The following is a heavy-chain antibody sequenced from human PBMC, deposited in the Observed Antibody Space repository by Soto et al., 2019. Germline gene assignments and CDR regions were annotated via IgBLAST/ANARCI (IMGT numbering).Heavy chain of an antibody. CDR3: ARTGVGYSYGVYYFDY. V-gene: IGHV4-39*01. CDR1: GGSISSSSYY. CDR2: IYYSGST. J-gene: IGHJ4*02. D-gene: IGHD5-18*01. Sequence: SETLSLTCTVSGGSISSSSYYWGWIRQPPGKGLEWIGSIYYSGSTYYNPSLKSRVTISVDTSKNQFSLKLSSVTAADTAVYYCARTGVGYSYGVYYFDYWGQGTLVTVSS.